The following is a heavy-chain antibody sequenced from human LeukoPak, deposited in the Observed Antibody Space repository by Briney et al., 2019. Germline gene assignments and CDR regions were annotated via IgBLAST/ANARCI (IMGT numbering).Heavy chain of an antibody. J-gene: IGHJ6*03. Sequence: SETLSLTCTVSGGSISSYYWSWIRQPPGKGLEWIGNIYYSGSTNYNPSLKSRVTISVDTSKNQFSLKLSSVTAADTAVYYCARVAYYYMDVWGKGTTVTVPS. CDR1: GGSISSYY. V-gene: IGHV4-59*01. CDR2: IYYSGST. CDR3: ARVAYYYMDV.